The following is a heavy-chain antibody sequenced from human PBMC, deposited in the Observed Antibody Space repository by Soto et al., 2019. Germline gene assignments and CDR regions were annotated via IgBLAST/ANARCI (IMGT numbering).Heavy chain of an antibody. J-gene: IGHJ4*02. CDR3: ARGGDDGIDY. V-gene: IGHV3-21*01. Sequence: EVQLVESGGGLVKPGGSLRLSCAASGFTFSSYSMNWVRQAPGKGLEWVSSISSSSSYIYYADSVKGRFTISRDNAKNSLYLQMNSRRAEDTAVYYCARGGDDGIDYWGQGTLVTVSS. CDR2: ISSSSSYI. CDR1: GFTFSSYS. D-gene: IGHD7-27*01.